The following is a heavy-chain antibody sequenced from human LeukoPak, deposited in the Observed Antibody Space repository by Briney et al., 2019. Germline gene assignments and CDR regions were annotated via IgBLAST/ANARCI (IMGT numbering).Heavy chain of an antibody. V-gene: IGHV3-7*03. CDR2: IGQDGSEI. CDR3: ARERQQIRYFDY. Sequence: GRSLRLSCAASGFTLGSHWMTWVRQAPGEGLEFVANIGQDGSEINYADSVRGRFTISRDNAKNSLYLQMNSLTAEDTALYYCARERQQIRYFDYWGQGTLVTVSS. D-gene: IGHD6-13*01. J-gene: IGHJ4*02. CDR1: GFTLGSHW.